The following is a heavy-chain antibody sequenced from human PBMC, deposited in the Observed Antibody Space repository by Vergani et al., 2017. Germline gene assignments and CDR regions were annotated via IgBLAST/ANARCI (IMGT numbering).Heavy chain of an antibody. Sequence: QLQLQESGPGLVKPSETLSLTCTVSGGSISSSSYYWGWIRQPPGKGLEWVSYISSSGSTIYYADSVKGRFTISRDNAKNSLYLQMNSLRAEDTAVYYCARDIGVSRGPDWYFDLWGRGTLVTVSS. CDR3: ARDIGVSRGPDWYFDL. D-gene: IGHD1-26*01. CDR1: GGSISSSSYY. J-gene: IGHJ2*01. V-gene: IGHV3-11*01. CDR2: ISSSGSTI.